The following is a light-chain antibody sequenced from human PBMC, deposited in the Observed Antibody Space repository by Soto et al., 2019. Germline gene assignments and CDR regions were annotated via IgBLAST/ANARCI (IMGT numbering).Light chain of an antibody. Sequence: EIVMTQSLATLSVSPGERATLSCRASQSVSGNLAWYQQKPGQAPRILIYGASTRATGLPARFSGSGSGTVFTLTISSLQSEDFALYYCQQYDHWPFTFGPGTKVDIK. CDR1: QSVSGN. CDR3: QQYDHWPFT. V-gene: IGKV3-15*01. CDR2: GAS. J-gene: IGKJ3*01.